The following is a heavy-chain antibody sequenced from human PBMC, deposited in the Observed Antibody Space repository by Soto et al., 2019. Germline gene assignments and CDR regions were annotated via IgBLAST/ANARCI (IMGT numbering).Heavy chain of an antibody. J-gene: IGHJ5*02. CDR2: MSYDGSHK. V-gene: IGHV3-30*18. Sequence: QVQLVESGGGVVQPGRSLRLSCAASGFTFSRYGMHWVRQAPGKGLEWLTVMSYDGSHKEYADSVKGRFTISRDNSKNTVYLQMDSLTTEDTAVYYCAKDPNDSSGSINWFDPWGQGPLVTVSS. CDR3: AKDPNDSSGSINWFDP. CDR1: GFTFSRYG. D-gene: IGHD3-22*01.